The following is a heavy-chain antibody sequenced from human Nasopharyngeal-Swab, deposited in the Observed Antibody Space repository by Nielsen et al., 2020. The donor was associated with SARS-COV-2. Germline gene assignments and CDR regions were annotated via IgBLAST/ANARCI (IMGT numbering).Heavy chain of an antibody. J-gene: IGHJ4*02. D-gene: IGHD6-19*01. Sequence: GESLKISCAASGFTFSSYGMHWVRQAPGKGLEWVAVISYDGYNKYYADSVKGRFTISRDNSENTLYLQMNSLRAEDTAVYYCAKSLEYSSGWYRGDYYFDYWGQGTLVTVSS. V-gene: IGHV3-30*18. CDR2: ISYDGYNK. CDR3: AKSLEYSSGWYRGDYYFDY. CDR1: GFTFSSYG.